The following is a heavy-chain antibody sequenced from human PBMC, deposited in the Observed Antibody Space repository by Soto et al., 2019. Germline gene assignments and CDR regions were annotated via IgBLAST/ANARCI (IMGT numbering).Heavy chain of an antibody. J-gene: IGHJ4*02. V-gene: IGHV4-59*12. CDR2: IYYSAST. Sequence: PSETLSLTCTVSGGSISSYYWSWIRQPPGKGLEWIGYIYYSASTNYNPSLKSRVTISVDTSKNQFSLKLSSVTAADTAVYYSARECRGETDYWGQGTLVTVYS. CDR1: GGSISSYY. CDR3: ARECRGETDY. D-gene: IGHD3-10*01.